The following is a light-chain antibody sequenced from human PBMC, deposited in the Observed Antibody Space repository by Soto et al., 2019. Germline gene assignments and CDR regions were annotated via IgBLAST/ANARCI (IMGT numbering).Light chain of an antibody. CDR3: CSYTSSSTTTYL. Sequence: TQPAPLSGSPGQSIYLSCPGNSNKIGRYNYVSWYQQHPGKAPKLIIYDVSNRPSGVSNRFSGSKSGNTASLTVSGLQAEDEADYFCCSYTSSSTTTYLLGTGTKVTV. CDR1: SNKIGRYNY. V-gene: IGLV2-14*01. CDR2: DVS. J-gene: IGLJ1*01.